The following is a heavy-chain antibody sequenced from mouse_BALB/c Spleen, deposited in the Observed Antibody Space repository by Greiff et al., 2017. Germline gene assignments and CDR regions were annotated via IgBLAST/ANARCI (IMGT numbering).Heavy chain of an antibody. CDR3: NADGNFYAMDY. CDR1: GYTFTSYN. J-gene: IGHJ4*01. D-gene: IGHD2-1*01. V-gene: IGHV1-12*01. CDR2: IYPGNGDT. Sequence: LQQPGAELVKPGASVKMSCKASGYTFTSYNMHWVKQTPGQGLEWIGAIYPGNGDTSYNQKFKGKATLTADKSSSTAYMQLSSLTSEDSAVYYCNADGNFYAMDYWGQGTSVTVSS.